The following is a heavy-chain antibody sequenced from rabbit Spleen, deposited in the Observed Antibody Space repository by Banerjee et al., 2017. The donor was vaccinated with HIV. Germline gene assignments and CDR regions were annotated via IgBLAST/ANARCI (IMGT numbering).Heavy chain of an antibody. J-gene: IGHJ6*01. V-gene: IGHV1S45*01. Sequence: QEQLVESGGGLVKPGAFMTLTCKASGVSFIGSSFMCWVRQAPGKGLEWIACIELGSSGFTYFASWAKGRFTISKTSSTTVTLLMTSLTAADTATYFCARDTSSSFSSYGMDLWGPGTLVTVS. CDR3: ARDTSSSFSSYGMDL. CDR1: GVSFIGSSF. D-gene: IGHD1-1*01. CDR2: IELGSSGFT.